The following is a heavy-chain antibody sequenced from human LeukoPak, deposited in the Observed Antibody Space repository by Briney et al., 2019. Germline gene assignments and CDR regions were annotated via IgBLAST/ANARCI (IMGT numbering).Heavy chain of an antibody. Sequence: GGSLRLSCAASGFTFNLYGMSWVRQVPGKGLEWVSSISGYGANTYYADSVKGRFTISRDNSKNTVFLQMNSLTVEDTAVYHCAKDRGPYLGIDNNWFDPWGQGTLVTVSS. CDR2: ISGYGANT. CDR1: GFTFNLYG. D-gene: IGHD1-26*01. CDR3: AKDRGPYLGIDNNWFDP. J-gene: IGHJ5*02. V-gene: IGHV3-23*01.